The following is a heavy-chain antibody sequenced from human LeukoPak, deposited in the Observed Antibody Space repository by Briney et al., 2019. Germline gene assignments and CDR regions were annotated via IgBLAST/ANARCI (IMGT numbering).Heavy chain of an antibody. CDR1: GGSISSSSYY. D-gene: IGHD2-8*02. Sequence: PSETLSLTCTVSGGSISSSSYYWGWIRQPPGKGLEWIGSIYYSGSTYYNPSLKSRVTISVDTSKNQFSLKLSSVTAADTAVCYCARTFTGHFDYWGQGTLVTVSS. CDR3: ARTFTGHFDY. J-gene: IGHJ4*02. V-gene: IGHV4-39*07. CDR2: IYYSGST.